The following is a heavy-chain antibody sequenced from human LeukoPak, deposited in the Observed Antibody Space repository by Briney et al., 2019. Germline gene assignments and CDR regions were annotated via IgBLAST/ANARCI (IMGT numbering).Heavy chain of an antibody. CDR3: ARDTHDYYGSGSFLN. J-gene: IGHJ4*02. CDR1: GFTFSSYG. CDR2: IWYDGSNK. V-gene: IGHV3-33*01. D-gene: IGHD3-10*01. Sequence: GGSLRLSCAASGFTFSSYGMHWVRQAPGKGLEWVAVIWYDGSNKYYADSVKGRFTISRDNSKNTLYLQMNSLRAEDTAVYYCARDTHDYYGSGSFLNWGQGTLVTVSS.